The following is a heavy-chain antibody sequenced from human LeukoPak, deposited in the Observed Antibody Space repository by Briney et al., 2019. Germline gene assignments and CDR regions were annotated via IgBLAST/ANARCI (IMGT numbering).Heavy chain of an antibody. CDR3: ARQLWDRPFDY. V-gene: IGHV4-34*01. Sequence: SETLSLTCAVYGRSFSGYYWSWIRQPPGKGREWMWEINHSGSTNYNTSLKSRVPISVDTSKNQFSLKLSSVTAADTAVYYCARQLWDRPFDYWGQGTLVTVSS. J-gene: IGHJ4*02. D-gene: IGHD5-18*01. CDR2: INHSGST. CDR1: GRSFSGYY.